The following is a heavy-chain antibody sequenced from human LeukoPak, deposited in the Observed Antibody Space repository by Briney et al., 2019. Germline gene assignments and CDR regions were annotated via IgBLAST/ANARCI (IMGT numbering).Heavy chain of an antibody. Sequence: ETLSLTCAVSGGSISSSNWWSWVRQAPGKGLEWVSGISDSGSTAFYADSVKGRFTSSRDNPKSTLYLQMNSLRAEDTAVYYCAKDIQTWPRFPDYWGQGTLVTVSS. V-gene: IGHV3-23*01. CDR1: GGSISSSN. D-gene: IGHD5-12*01. CDR3: AKDIQTWPRFPDY. CDR2: ISDSGSTA. J-gene: IGHJ4*02.